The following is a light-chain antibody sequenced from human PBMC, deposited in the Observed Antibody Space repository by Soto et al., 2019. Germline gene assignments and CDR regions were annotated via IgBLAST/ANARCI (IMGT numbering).Light chain of an antibody. J-gene: IGLJ2*01. Sequence: QAVVTQPASVSGSPGQSITISCTGTSSDVGGYNYVSWYQQHPGKAPKLMIYDVSNRPSGVSNRFSGSKSGNTASLTISGLQAEDEADYYCSSYTSSSTGVVFGGGTKLTVL. CDR1: SSDVGGYNY. CDR3: SSYTSSSTGVV. CDR2: DVS. V-gene: IGLV2-14*01.